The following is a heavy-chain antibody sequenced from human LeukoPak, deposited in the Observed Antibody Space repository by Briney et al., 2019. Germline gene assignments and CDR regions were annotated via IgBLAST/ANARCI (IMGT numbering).Heavy chain of an antibody. CDR2: IYYSGST. J-gene: IGHJ4*02. Sequence: RASETLSLTCTVSGGSISSSSYYWGWIRQPPGKGLEWIGSIYYSGSTYYNPSLKSRVTISVDTSKNQFSLKLSSVTAADTAVYYCARASFWNGYYYFDYWGQGTLVTVSS. CDR3: ARASFWNGYYYFDY. V-gene: IGHV4-39*07. D-gene: IGHD3-3*01. CDR1: GGSISSSSYY.